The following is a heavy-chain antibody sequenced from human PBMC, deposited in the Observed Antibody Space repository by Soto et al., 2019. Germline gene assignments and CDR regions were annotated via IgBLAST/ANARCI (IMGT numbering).Heavy chain of an antibody. CDR2: ISYDGSNK. CDR1: GFTFSSYG. J-gene: IGHJ3*02. Sequence: HPGGSLRLSCAASGFTFSSYGMHWVLQAPGKGLEWVAVISYDGSNKYYADSVKGRFTISRDNSKNTLYLQMNSLRAEDTAVYYCARDLGTNAFDIWGQGTMVTVSS. CDR3: ARDLGTNAFDI. V-gene: IGHV3-30*03.